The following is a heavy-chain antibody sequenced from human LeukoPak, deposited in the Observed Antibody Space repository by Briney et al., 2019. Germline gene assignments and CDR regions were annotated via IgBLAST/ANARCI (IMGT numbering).Heavy chain of an antibody. CDR3: AKGHGGNEYYFDY. J-gene: IGHJ4*02. CDR2: ISGSGGST. D-gene: IGHD4-23*01. CDR1: GFTFSSYA. V-gene: IGHV3-23*01. Sequence: GGSLRLSCAASGFTFSSYAMSWVRQAPRKGLEWVSAISGSGGSTYYADSVKGRFTISRDNSKNTLYLQMNSLRAEDTAVYYCAKGHGGNEYYFDYWGQGTLVTVSS.